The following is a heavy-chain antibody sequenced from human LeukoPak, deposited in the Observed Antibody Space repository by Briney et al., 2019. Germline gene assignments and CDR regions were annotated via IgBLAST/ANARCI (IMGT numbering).Heavy chain of an antibody. Sequence: PGRSLRLSCAASGFTFSSYGMHWVRQAPGKGLEWVAVISYDGSNKYYADSVKGRFTISRDNSKNTLYLQMNSLRAEDTAVYYCAKVGLYYYDSSGYYFGYWGQGTLVTVSS. CDR1: GFTFSSYG. CDR3: AKVGLYYYDSSGYYFGY. V-gene: IGHV3-30*18. J-gene: IGHJ4*02. D-gene: IGHD3-22*01. CDR2: ISYDGSNK.